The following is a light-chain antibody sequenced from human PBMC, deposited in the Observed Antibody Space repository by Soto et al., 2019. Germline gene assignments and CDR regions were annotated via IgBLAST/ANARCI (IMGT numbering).Light chain of an antibody. J-gene: IGKJ1*01. CDR1: QSVSSY. CDR2: DAS. V-gene: IGKV3-11*01. CDR3: QQRSNWPPWT. Sequence: EIVLPQSPATLSLSPGEIAPLSXRASQSVSSYLAWYQQKPGQAPRLLIYDASNRATGIPARFSGSGSGTDFTLTISSLEPEDFAVYYCQQRSNWPPWTFGQGTKVDIK.